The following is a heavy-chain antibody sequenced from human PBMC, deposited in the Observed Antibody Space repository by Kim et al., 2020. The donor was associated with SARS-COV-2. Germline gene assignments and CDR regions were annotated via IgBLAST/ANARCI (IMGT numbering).Heavy chain of an antibody. CDR3: ARVPIGNSVPFDY. D-gene: IGHD4-4*01. V-gene: IGHV3-74*01. J-gene: IGHJ4*02. Sequence: YADPVKGRFTISRDNAKTTLYLQMNSLRAEDTAVYYCARVPIGNSVPFDYWGQGTLVTVSS.